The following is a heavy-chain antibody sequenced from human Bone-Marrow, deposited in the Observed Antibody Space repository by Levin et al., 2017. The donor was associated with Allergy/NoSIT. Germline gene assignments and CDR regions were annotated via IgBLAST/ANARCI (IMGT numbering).Heavy chain of an antibody. D-gene: IGHD3-10*01. J-gene: IGHJ5*02. CDR2: ISPDGDTI. CDR3: ARGSFPWP. V-gene: IGHV3-11*01. CDR1: GFTFSDYY. Sequence: TGGSLRLSCTTSGFTFSDYYMSWIRQAPGKGLDWISYISPDGDTIYYADSVRGRVTVSRDNAENSLYLQMNNLRTDDTAVYFCARGSFPWPWGQGTLVTVSS.